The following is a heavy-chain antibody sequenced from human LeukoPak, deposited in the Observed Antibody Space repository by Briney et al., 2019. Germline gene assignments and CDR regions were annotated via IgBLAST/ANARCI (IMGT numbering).Heavy chain of an antibody. CDR2: INPNSGDP. Sequence: ASVKVSCKASGYTFTGYFMHWVRQAPGQGLEWMGRINPNSGDPNYAQKFQGRVTMTRDTSISTVYMELSSLRSDDTAMYYCARGIAATDDYWGQGTLVTVSS. J-gene: IGHJ4*02. D-gene: IGHD6-13*01. CDR1: GYTFTGYF. CDR3: ARGIAATDDY. V-gene: IGHV1-2*06.